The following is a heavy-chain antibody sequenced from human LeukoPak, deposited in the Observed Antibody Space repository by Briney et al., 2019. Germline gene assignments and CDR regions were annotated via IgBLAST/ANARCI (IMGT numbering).Heavy chain of an antibody. J-gene: IGHJ4*02. CDR3: ARVPHYYYDSSGYYGYFDY. D-gene: IGHD3-22*01. V-gene: IGHV4-30-4*01. Sequence: SETLSLTCTVSGGSISSGDYYWSWIRQPPGKGLEWIGYIYYSGSTYYNPSLKSRVTISVDTSKNQFSLKLSSVTAADTAVYHCARVPHYYYDSSGYYGYFDYWGQGTLVTVSS. CDR1: GGSISSGDYY. CDR2: IYYSGST.